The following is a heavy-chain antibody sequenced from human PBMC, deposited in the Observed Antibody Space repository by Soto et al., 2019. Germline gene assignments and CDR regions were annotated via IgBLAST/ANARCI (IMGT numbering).Heavy chain of an antibody. CDR1: GFTFSSYA. Sequence: QVQLVESGGGVVQPGRSLRLSCAASGFTFSSYAMHWVRQAPGKGLEWVAVISYDGSNKYYADSVKGRFTISRDNSKNTLHLQMNSLRAEDTGVDYCARAVGGSYYSSLYYYYYGMDVWGQGTTVTVSS. D-gene: IGHD1-26*01. V-gene: IGHV3-30-3*01. CDR3: ARAVGGSYYSSLYYYYYGMDV. CDR2: ISYDGSNK. J-gene: IGHJ6*02.